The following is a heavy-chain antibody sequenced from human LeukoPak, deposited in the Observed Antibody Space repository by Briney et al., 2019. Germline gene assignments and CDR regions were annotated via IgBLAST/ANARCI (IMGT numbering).Heavy chain of an antibody. V-gene: IGHV4-39*07. CDR1: GGSISSSSYY. CDR2: IYYSGST. CDR3: ARDSLGSSGWYEMAVDY. Sequence: SETLSLTCTVSGGSISSSSYYWGWIRQPPGKGLEWIGSIYYSGSTYYNPSLKSRVTISVDTSKNQFSLKLSSVTAADTAVYYCARDSLGSSGWYEMAVDYWGQGTLVTVSS. D-gene: IGHD6-19*01. J-gene: IGHJ4*02.